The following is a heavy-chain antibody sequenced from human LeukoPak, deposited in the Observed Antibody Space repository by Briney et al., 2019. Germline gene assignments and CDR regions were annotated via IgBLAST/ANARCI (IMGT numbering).Heavy chain of an antibody. Sequence: PGRSLRLSCAASGFTFSSYAMHWVRQAPGKGLEWVAVISYDGSNKYYADSVKGRFTISRDNSKNTLYLQMNSLRAEDTAVYYCPRGEGGSPVDIWGQGTMVTVSS. CDR3: PRGEGGSPVDI. J-gene: IGHJ3*02. CDR1: GFTFSSYA. V-gene: IGHV3-30-3*01. CDR2: ISYDGSNK.